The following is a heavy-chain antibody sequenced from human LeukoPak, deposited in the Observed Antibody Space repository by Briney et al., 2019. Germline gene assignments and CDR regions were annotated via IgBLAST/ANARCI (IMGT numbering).Heavy chain of an antibody. D-gene: IGHD6-6*01. Sequence: GESLKISCKGSGYSFTSYWIGWVRQMPGKGLEWMGIIYPGDSDTRYSPSFQGQVTISADKSISTVYLQWSSLKASDTAMYYCARRIEYSSSYYYYYYTDVWGEGTTVTVSS. J-gene: IGHJ6*03. CDR2: IYPGDSDT. V-gene: IGHV5-51*01. CDR3: ARRIEYSSSYYYYYYTDV. CDR1: GYSFTSYW.